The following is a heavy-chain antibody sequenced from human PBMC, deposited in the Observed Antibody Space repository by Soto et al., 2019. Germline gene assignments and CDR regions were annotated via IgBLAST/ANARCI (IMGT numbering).Heavy chain of an antibody. CDR2: ISYDGSDK. CDR1: GFTFSSFG. J-gene: IGHJ5*02. Sequence: GGSLILSCAASGFTFSSFGMHWVRQAPDKGLQWVAVISYDGSDKYYADSVKGRFTISRGDSTNTMYLQMNSLRPEDTAVYYCAKTSGYDYVWGSSGLDPWGQGTLVTVSS. CDR3: AKTSGYDYVWGSSGLDP. D-gene: IGHD3-16*01. V-gene: IGHV3-30*18.